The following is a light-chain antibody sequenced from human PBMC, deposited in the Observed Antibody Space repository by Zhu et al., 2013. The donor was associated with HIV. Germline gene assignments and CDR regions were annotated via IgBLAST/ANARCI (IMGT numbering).Light chain of an antibody. CDR1: RSDVGTYNL. J-gene: IGLJ1*01. CDR2: EGS. Sequence: QSALTQPASVSGSPGQSLTISCTGTRSDVGTYNLVSWYQQHPGKAPKLLMYEGSKRPSGISNRFSGSRSGSTASLTVSGLQAEDEADYYCSSYAGNNNYVFGSGTKVTVL. CDR3: SSYAGNNNYV. V-gene: IGLV2-14*02.